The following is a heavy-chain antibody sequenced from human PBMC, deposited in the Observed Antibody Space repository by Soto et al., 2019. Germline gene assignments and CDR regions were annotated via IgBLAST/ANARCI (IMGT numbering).Heavy chain of an antibody. CDR2: ISAYNGNT. CDR3: ARGGPTTLYYYYGMDV. Sequence: ASVKVSCKASGGTFSSYTISWVRQAPGQGLEWMGWISAYNGNTKYAQKLQGRVTMTTDTSTSTAYMELRSLRSDDTAVYYCARGGPTTLYYYYGMDVWGQGTLVTVSS. V-gene: IGHV1-18*01. J-gene: IGHJ6*02. D-gene: IGHD5-12*01. CDR1: GGTFSSYT.